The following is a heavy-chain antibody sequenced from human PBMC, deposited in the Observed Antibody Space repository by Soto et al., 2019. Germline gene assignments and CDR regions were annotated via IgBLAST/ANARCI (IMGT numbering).Heavy chain of an antibody. J-gene: IGHJ4*02. CDR2: ISAYNGNT. V-gene: IGHV1-18*01. CDR3: ARLLWVSSGWYYFDY. D-gene: IGHD6-19*01. Sequence: GASVKVSCKASGYTFTSYGISWVRQAPGQGLEWMGWISAYNGNTNYAQKLQGRVTMTTDTSTSTAYMELRSLRSDDTAVYYCARLLWVSSGWYYFDYWGQGTLVTVSS. CDR1: GYTFTSYG.